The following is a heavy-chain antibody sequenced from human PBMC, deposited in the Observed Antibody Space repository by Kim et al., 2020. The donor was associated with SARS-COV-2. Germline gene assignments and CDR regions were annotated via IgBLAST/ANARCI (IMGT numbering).Heavy chain of an antibody. CDR1: GGTFSSYA. CDR3: ARNTMVRGVPYGMDV. CDR2: IIPILGIA. D-gene: IGHD3-10*01. V-gene: IGHV1-69*04. J-gene: IGHJ6*02. Sequence: SVKVSCKASGGTFSSYAISWVRQAPGQGLEWMGRIIPILGIANYAQKFQGRVTITADKSTSTAYMELSSLTSEDTAVYYCARNTMVRGVPYGMDVWGQGTTVTVSS.